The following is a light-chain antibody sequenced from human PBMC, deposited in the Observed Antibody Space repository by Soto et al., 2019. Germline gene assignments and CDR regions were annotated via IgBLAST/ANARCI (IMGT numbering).Light chain of an antibody. Sequence: DIVMTQSPLSLPVTPGEPASISCRSSQSLLHSNGYNYLDWYLQKTGQSPQLLIYLGSNRASGVPDRFSGSGSGTDFTLKISRVEAEDVGVYYCMQALQTRTCGQGTKVEIK. CDR1: QSLLHSNGYNY. J-gene: IGKJ1*01. CDR3: MQALQTRT. CDR2: LGS. V-gene: IGKV2-28*01.